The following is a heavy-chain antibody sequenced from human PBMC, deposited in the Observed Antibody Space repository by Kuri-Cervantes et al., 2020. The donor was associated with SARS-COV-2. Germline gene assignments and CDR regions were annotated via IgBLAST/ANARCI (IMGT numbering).Heavy chain of an antibody. Sequence: GSLRLSCTVSGGSISSYYWSWIRQPPGKGLEWIGYIYYSGSTNYNPSLKSRVTITVDTSKNQFSLKLSSVTAADTAVYYCARDLGIWRAFDIWSQGTMVTVSS. J-gene: IGHJ3*02. CDR3: ARDLGIWRAFDI. D-gene: IGHD3-16*01. CDR1: GGSISSYY. V-gene: IGHV4-59*01. CDR2: IYYSGST.